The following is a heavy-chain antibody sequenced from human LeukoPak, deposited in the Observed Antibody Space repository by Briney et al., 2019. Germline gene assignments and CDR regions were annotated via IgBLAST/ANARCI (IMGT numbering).Heavy chain of an antibody. CDR2: ISYVGSNK. CDR1: GFTFSSYA. V-gene: IGHV3-30-3*01. Sequence: PGGSLRLSCAASGFTFSSYAMHWVRQAPGKGLEWVAVISYVGSNKYYADSVKGRFTISRDNSKNTLYLQMNSLRAEDTAVYYCAGEEEHSSSWYYFDYWGQGTLVTVSS. J-gene: IGHJ4*02. D-gene: IGHD6-13*01. CDR3: AGEEEHSSSWYYFDY.